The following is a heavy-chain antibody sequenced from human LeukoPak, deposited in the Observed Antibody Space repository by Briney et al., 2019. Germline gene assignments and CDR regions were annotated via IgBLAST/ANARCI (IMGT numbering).Heavy chain of an antibody. CDR2: INTDGSST. J-gene: IGHJ4*02. D-gene: IGHD2/OR15-2a*01. CDR1: GFTFSSYW. CDR3: GRAGYYRVDY. V-gene: IGHV3-74*01. Sequence: GGSLRLSCAASGFTFSSYWMHWVRQAPGEGLVWVSRINTDGSSTSYADSVKGRFTISRDNARNTLYLQMNSLRAEDTAVYYCGRAGYYRVDYWGQGTLVTVSS.